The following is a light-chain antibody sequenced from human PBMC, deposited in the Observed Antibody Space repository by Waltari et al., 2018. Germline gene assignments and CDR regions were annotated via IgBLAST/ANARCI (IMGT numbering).Light chain of an antibody. J-gene: IGLJ2*01. V-gene: IGLV3-19*01. CDR3: HSRDGGGSGGS. CDR2: DQN. CDR1: SLRSYY. Sequence: GQTVTITCQGNSLRSYYASWYQQRPGQAPILVIYDQNTRPSGVPDRFSGSRSDNTASLTITGAQAEDEASYYCHSRDGGGSGGSFGGGTKLTVL.